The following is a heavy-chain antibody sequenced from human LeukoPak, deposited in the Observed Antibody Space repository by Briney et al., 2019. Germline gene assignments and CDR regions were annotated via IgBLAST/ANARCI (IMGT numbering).Heavy chain of an antibody. CDR2: IYYSGST. J-gene: IGHJ4*02. Sequence: PSETLSLTCTVSGGSISSYYWSWIRQPPGKGLEWIGYIYYSGSTNYNPSLKSRVTISVDTSKNQFSLKLSSVTAADTAVYYCASRALRYYYDSSGYSTGFDYWGQGTLVTVSS. D-gene: IGHD3-22*01. CDR1: GGSISSYY. V-gene: IGHV4-59*08. CDR3: ASRALRYYYDSSGYSTGFDY.